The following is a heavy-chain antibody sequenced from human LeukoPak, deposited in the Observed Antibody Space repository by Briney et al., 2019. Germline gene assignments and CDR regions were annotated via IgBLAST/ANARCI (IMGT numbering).Heavy chain of an antibody. V-gene: IGHV5-51*01. D-gene: IGHD2-15*01. CDR2: IFPGDSDT. J-gene: IGHJ4*02. CDR3: ASEYCSGGNCYFDY. CDR1: EYSFATYW. Sequence: GEALKISCKGSEYSFATYWIGWVRHMPGQGLELMGIIFPGDSDTRYSPSFQGQVTISADKSISAAYLQWSSLKASGTAIYYCASEYCSGGNCYFDYWGQGTLVTVSS.